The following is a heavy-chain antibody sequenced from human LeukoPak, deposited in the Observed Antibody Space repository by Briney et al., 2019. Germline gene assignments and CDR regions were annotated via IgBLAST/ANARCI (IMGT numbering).Heavy chain of an antibody. CDR2: MNPNSGNT. CDR3: ARGQYYDILTGYYYYYCGMDV. D-gene: IGHD3-9*01. CDR1: GYTFTSYD. J-gene: IGHJ6*02. Sequence: ASVKVSCKASGYTFTSYDINWVRQATGQGLEWMGWMNPNSGNTGYAQKFQGRVTMTRNTSISTAYMELSSLRSEDTAVYYCARGQYYDILTGYYYYYCGMDVWGQGTTVTVSS. V-gene: IGHV1-8*01.